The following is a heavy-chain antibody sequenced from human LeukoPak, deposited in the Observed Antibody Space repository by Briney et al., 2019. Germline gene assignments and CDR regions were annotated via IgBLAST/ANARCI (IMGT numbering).Heavy chain of an antibody. Sequence: GASVKVSCKASGGTFSSYAISWVRQAPGQGLEWMGGIIPIFGTANYAQKFQGRVTITADESTSTAYMELSSLRSEDTAVYYCATEERVGANPFDIWGQGTMVTVSS. V-gene: IGHV1-69*13. CDR3: ATEERVGANPFDI. CDR1: GGTFSSYA. J-gene: IGHJ3*02. D-gene: IGHD1-26*01. CDR2: IIPIFGTA.